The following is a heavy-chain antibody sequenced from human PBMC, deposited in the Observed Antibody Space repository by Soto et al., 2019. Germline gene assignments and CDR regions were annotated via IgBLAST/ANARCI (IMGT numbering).Heavy chain of an antibody. J-gene: IGHJ5*02. D-gene: IGHD3-3*01. CDR3: ARLNYDFWSGYWFDP. Sequence: SETLSLTCTVSGGSISSHYWGWIRQPPGQGLEWIGYIYYSGSTNYNPSLKSRVTISVDTSKNQFSLKLSSVTAADTAVYYCARLNYDFWSGYWFDPWGQGTLVTVSS. CDR1: GGSISSHY. V-gene: IGHV4-59*08. CDR2: IYYSGST.